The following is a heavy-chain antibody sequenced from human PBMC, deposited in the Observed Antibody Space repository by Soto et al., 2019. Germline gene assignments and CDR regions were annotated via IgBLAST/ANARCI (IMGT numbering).Heavy chain of an antibody. CDR2: INPKTGDT. V-gene: IGHV1-2*02. CDR1: GYTFTDSH. D-gene: IGHD2-21*01. Sequence: QVQLVQSGTEVKKPGASVKVSCKASGYTFTDSHIHWVRQASGQGLEWLGWINPKTGDTNYPQKFQCRITMNRDKFMRKAYMELTNLKSDDTAVYYCERDPPRYFTSSPEGAGLWGQGTLVTVSS. CDR3: ERDPPRYFTSSPEGAGL. J-gene: IGHJ4*02.